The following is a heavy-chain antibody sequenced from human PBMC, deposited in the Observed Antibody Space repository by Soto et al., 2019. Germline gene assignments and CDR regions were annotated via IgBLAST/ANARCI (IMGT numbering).Heavy chain of an antibody. CDR3: AHRVLRTVFGLVTTTAIYFDF. Sequence: QITLNESGPTQVQPRQPLTLTCTFSWFSLTTSGVGVGWIRQSPGKAPEWLALIYWDDDKRYSPSLKSRLTITKDTSKNQVVLTMADLDPADTATYYCAHRVLRTVFGLVTTTAIYFDFCGQGTPVAVSS. D-gene: IGHD3-3*01. CDR2: IYWDDDK. J-gene: IGHJ4*02. V-gene: IGHV2-5*02. CDR1: WFSLTTSGVG.